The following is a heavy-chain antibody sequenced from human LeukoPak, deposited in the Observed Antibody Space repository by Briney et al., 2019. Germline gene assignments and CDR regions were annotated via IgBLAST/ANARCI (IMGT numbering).Heavy chain of an antibody. V-gene: IGHV3-74*01. D-gene: IGHD3-22*01. CDR2: IKSDGST. Sequence: GGSLRLSCAASGFTFSSYWMHWVREAPGKGLVWVSRIKSDGSTNYTDSVKGRFTISRDNAKNTLSLQMNSLRAEDTGVYYCARAPSEIGGYYPEYFRHWGQGTLVTVSS. CDR3: ARAPSEIGGYYPEYFRH. J-gene: IGHJ1*01. CDR1: GFTFSSYW.